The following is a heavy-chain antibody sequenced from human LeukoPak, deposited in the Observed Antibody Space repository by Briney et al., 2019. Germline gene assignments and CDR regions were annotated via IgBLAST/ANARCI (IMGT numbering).Heavy chain of an antibody. Sequence: AGGSLRLSCAASGLTFSDYYMTWIRQAPGKGLEWVSSISGTGTTIYSADSVRGRFTVSRDYARNSLFLHMNSLRPDDTAVYYCAVQITMIVVVPYFDYWGQGTLVTVSS. J-gene: IGHJ4*02. D-gene: IGHD3-22*01. CDR3: AVQITMIVVVPYFDY. CDR1: GLTFSDYY. V-gene: IGHV3-11*04. CDR2: ISGTGTTI.